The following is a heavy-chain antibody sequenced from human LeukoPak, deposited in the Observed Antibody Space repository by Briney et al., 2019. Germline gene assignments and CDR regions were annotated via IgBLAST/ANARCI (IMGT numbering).Heavy chain of an antibody. D-gene: IGHD6-19*01. Sequence: SETLSLTCSVSGYSISSGYYWSWIRQSPGKGLEWIGEINHRGSTNYNPSLKRRVTISLDTSKNQFSLKLSSVTAADTAVYYCARGRPLDGAVAGIFVPGQGRYYMDVWGKGTTVTVSS. CDR3: ARGRPLDGAVAGIFVPGQGRYYMDV. CDR1: GYSISSGYY. J-gene: IGHJ6*03. CDR2: INHRGST. V-gene: IGHV4-38-2*02.